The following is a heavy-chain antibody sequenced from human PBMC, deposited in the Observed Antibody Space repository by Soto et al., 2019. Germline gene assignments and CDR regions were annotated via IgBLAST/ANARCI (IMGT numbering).Heavy chain of an antibody. D-gene: IGHD5-12*01. V-gene: IGHV3-48*01. J-gene: IGHJ4*02. CDR2: ISTRSSAM. CDR3: ARDFRGYSGYEFDS. CDR1: GFTFSGHS. Sequence: GGSLRLSCAASGFTFSGHSMNWVRQAPGKGLEWVSYISTRSSAMYYADSVKGRFTISRDNAKNLLYLQMNSLRAEDTAVYYCARDFRGYSGYEFDSWGQGTLVTVSS.